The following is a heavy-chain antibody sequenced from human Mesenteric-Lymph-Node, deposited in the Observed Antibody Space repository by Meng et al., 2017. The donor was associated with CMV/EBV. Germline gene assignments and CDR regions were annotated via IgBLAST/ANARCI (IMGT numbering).Heavy chain of an antibody. J-gene: IGHJ5*02. CDR3: ARPHYYGSGSSPWFDP. V-gene: IGHV4-39*01. Sequence: QLQLQESGPGLVKHSETLSLTGNVSCGSISSISYYWGWIRQPPGKGLEWIGSIYYSGSTYYNPSLKSRVTISVDTSKNQFSLKLSSVTAADTAVYYCARPHYYGSGSSPWFDPWGQGTLVTVSS. CDR2: IYYSGST. CDR1: CGSISSISYY. D-gene: IGHD3-10*01.